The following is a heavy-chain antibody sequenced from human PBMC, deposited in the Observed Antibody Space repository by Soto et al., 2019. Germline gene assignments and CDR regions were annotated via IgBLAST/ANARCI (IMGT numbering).Heavy chain of an antibody. CDR2: IYPGDSDT. D-gene: IGHD3-22*01. V-gene: IGHV5-51*01. CDR1: GYSFASYW. Sequence: PGESLKISCQGSGYSFASYWIGWVRQMPGKDLEWMGIIYPGDSDTGYSPSFQGQVTISADKSLRTAYLQWTSLKASDTALYYCARVRYSSLICYYYGMDVWGQGTTVTVSS. CDR3: ARVRYSSLICYYYGMDV. J-gene: IGHJ6*02.